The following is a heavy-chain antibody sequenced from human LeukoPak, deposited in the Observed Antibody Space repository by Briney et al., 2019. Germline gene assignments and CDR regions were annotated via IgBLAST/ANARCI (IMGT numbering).Heavy chain of an antibody. CDR1: GYTFTSYY. V-gene: IGHV1-46*01. CDR3: ARYGFSTVWQGGWHAFDI. CDR2: INPSGGRT. D-gene: IGHD6-13*01. J-gene: IGHJ3*02. Sequence: GAAVKVSCKASGYTFTSYYMHWVRQPPGQGREWMGIINPSGGRTSYEQKFQGRVTMTRDMSKRTVYMELSSLTSEDTAVFYCARYGFSTVWQGGWHAFDIWGQGTVVTVSS.